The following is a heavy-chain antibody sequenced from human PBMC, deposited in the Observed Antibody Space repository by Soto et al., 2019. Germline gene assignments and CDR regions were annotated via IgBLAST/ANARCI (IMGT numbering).Heavy chain of an antibody. CDR1: GFTFSSYA. V-gene: IGHV3-30-3*01. CDR2: ISYDGSNK. CDR3: ARGVVTIDDAFDI. J-gene: IGHJ3*02. D-gene: IGHD2-21*02. Sequence: GGSLRLSCAASGFTFSSYAMHWVRQAPGKGLEWVAVISYDGSNKYYADSVKGRFTISRDNSKNTLYLQMNSLRAEDTAVYYCARGVVTIDDAFDIWGQGTMVTVSS.